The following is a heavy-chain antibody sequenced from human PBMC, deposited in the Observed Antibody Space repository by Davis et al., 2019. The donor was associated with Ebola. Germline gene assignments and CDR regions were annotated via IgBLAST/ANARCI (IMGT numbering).Heavy chain of an antibody. CDR1: GFTFDDYA. Sequence: SLKISCAASGFTFDDYAMHWVRQAPGKGLEWVSGISWNSGSIGYADSVKGRFTISRDNAKNSLYLQMNSLRAEDTAVYYCAKSYGDYQTYYYYGMDVWGQGTTVTVSS. V-gene: IGHV3-9*01. J-gene: IGHJ6*02. CDR3: AKSYGDYQTYYYYGMDV. D-gene: IGHD4-17*01. CDR2: ISWNSGSI.